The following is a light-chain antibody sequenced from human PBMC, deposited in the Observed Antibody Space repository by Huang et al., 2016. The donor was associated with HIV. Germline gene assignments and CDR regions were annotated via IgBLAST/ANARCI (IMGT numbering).Light chain of an antibody. V-gene: IGKV3-15*01. Sequence: EVVMSQSPVTLSVSPGERATLSCRASQSVGSNLAWYQQTPGQATRLLIYAASTRATGIPARFSGSGSGTEFTLTISSLQSEDFAVYFCQQYNDWPLLTFGPGTKVDIK. CDR3: QQYNDWPLLT. J-gene: IGKJ3*01. CDR1: QSVGSN. CDR2: AAS.